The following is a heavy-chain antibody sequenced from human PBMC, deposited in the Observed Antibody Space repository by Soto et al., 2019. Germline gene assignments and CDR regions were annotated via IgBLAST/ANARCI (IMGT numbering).Heavy chain of an antibody. J-gene: IGHJ4*02. Sequence: PGGSLRLSCAASGFTFSSYSMNWVRQAPGKGLEWVSYISSSSSTTYYADSVKGRFTISRDNAKNSLYLQMNSLRAEDTAVYYCARETYYYGSGSYYRISDYWGQGTLVTVSS. CDR3: ARETYYYGSGSYYRISDY. V-gene: IGHV3-48*01. CDR2: ISSSSSTT. CDR1: GFTFSSYS. D-gene: IGHD3-10*01.